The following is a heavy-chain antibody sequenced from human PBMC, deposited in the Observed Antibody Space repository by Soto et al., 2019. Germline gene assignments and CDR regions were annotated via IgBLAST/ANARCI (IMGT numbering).Heavy chain of an antibody. J-gene: IGHJ4*02. CDR3: ARGSSCWYVSFDY. D-gene: IGHD6-13*01. Sequence: GGSLRLSCAASGFTFSSNWMHWVRQAPGKGLVWVSRINSDGSITSYADSVKGQFTISRDNAKNTLYLQMNSLRADDTAVYYCARGSSCWYVSFDYWGQGILVTVSS. V-gene: IGHV3-74*01. CDR1: GFTFSSNW. CDR2: INSDGSIT.